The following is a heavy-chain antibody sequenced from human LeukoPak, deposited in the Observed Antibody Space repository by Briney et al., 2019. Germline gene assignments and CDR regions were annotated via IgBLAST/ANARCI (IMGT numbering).Heavy chain of an antibody. CDR1: GFASSSYS. CDR3: ARILFAGGNEYFQH. Sequence: GGSPRLSCAASGFASSSYSMSWVRKAPGKGLEWVSAFGVGGTSTFYADSVQGRFTISRDNSKNTLYLQMNSLRAEDTAIYYCARILFAGGNEYFQHWGQGTLVTVSS. CDR2: FGVGGTST. V-gene: IGHV3-23*01. J-gene: IGHJ1*01. D-gene: IGHD4-23*01.